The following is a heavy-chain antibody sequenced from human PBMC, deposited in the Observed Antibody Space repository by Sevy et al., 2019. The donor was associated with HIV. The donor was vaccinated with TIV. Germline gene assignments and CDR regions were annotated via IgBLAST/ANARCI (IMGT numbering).Heavy chain of an antibody. CDR3: ARGDSSGCPDY. CDR1: GFTFSDHY. CDR2: ISSSGSFT. D-gene: IGHD3-22*01. J-gene: IGHJ4*02. Sequence: GGSLRLSCVASGFTFSDHYMSWIRQAPGKGLEWVSYISSSGSFTNNAVSVKGRFTISRDNAKNSLSLQMNSLRAEDTAVYYCARGDSSGCPDYWGQRTLVTVSS. V-gene: IGHV3-11*06.